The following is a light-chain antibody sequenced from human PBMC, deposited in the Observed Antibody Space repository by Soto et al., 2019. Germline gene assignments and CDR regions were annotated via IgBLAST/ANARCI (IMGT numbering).Light chain of an antibody. Sequence: EIVLTQSPGTLSLSPGERATLSCRASQSVSSNYLVWYQQKPGQPPRLLIYGASSRATGNPDRFSGSGSWTDFTLTISRLEPEDFALYYCQQFGSSPPWTFGQGTKVEIK. V-gene: IGKV3-20*01. CDR1: QSVSSNY. CDR2: GAS. J-gene: IGKJ1*01. CDR3: QQFGSSPPWT.